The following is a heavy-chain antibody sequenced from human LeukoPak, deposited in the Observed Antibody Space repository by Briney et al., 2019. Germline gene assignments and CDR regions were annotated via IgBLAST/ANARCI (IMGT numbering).Heavy chain of an antibody. CDR3: ARHPSDSRYCSGGTCYAPLFDY. CDR2: VYPATSDT. CDR1: GYSFPNYW. D-gene: IGHD2-15*01. V-gene: IGHV5-51*01. Sequence: GESLKISCKGSGYSFPNYWIGWVRQMPGKGLEWIGIVYPATSDTTYSPSFQGQVTISADKSISTAYLQWSSLKASDTAMYYCARHPSDSRYCSGGTCYAPLFDYWGQGTLVTVSS. J-gene: IGHJ4*02.